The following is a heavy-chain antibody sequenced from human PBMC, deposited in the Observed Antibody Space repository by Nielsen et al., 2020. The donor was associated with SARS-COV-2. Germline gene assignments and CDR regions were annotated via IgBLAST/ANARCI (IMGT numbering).Heavy chain of an antibody. CDR3: ARIHYDFWSGETGVDY. V-gene: IGHV3-48*01. CDR2: ISSSSTI. J-gene: IGHJ4*02. Sequence: GSLRLSCAASGFTFSSYGMHWVRQAPGKGLEWVSYISSSSTIYYADSVKGRFTISRDNAKNSLYLQMNSLRAEDTAVYYCARIHYDFWSGETGVDYWGQGTLVTVSS. CDR1: GFTFSSYG. D-gene: IGHD3-3*01.